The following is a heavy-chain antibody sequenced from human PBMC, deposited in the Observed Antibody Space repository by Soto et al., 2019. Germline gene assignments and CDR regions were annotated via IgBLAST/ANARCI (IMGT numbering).Heavy chain of an antibody. CDR3: ARDSAAGTGWFDP. CDR2: ISGYNGNT. J-gene: IGHJ5*02. Sequence: QVQLVQSGGEVKKPGASVKVSCKTSGYTFSDYAVSWVRQAPVQGLEWMGWISGYNGNTDYAQRFQGRVTMNTDTTTSTAYMEQRSLRSDDTAVYYCARDSAAGTGWFDPWGQGTLVTVSP. CDR1: GYTFSDYA. D-gene: IGHD6-13*01. V-gene: IGHV1-18*01.